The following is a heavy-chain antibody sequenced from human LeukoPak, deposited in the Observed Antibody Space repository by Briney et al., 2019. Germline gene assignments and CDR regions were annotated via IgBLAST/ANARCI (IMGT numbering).Heavy chain of an antibody. CDR1: GFTFNNYW. D-gene: IGHD1-26*01. CDR3: AREWDTGSYWVYFDY. J-gene: IGHJ4*02. CDR2: INRDGRST. Sequence: GGSLRLSCAASGFTFNNYWMHWVRQGPGKGLVWVSRINRDGRSTSYADSVKGRFTISRGNAKNTLYLQMNSLRAEDTAKYYCAREWDTGSYWVYFDYWGQGTLVTVSS. V-gene: IGHV3-74*01.